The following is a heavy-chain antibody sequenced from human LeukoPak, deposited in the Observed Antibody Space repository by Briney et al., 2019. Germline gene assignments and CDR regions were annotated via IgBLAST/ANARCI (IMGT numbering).Heavy chain of an antibody. V-gene: IGHV1-24*01. Sequence: ASVKVSCTVSGYTLTELSMHWVRQAPGKGLEWMGGFDPEDGETIYAQKFQGRVTMTEDTSTDTAYMELSSLRSEDTAVYYCATGYFDGIAIDYWGQGTLVTVSS. J-gene: IGHJ4*02. CDR2: FDPEDGET. D-gene: IGHD3-3*01. CDR1: GYTLTELS. CDR3: ATGYFDGIAIDY.